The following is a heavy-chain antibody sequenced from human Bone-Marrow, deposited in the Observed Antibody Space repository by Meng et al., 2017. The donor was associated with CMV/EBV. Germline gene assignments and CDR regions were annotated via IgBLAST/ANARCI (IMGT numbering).Heavy chain of an antibody. CDR3: ARHNRQREDYGPL. Sequence: GESLKISCKGSGYSFTSYWIGWVRQMPGKGLEWMGIIYPGDSDTRYSPSFQGQVTISGDKSSSTVYLQWNNLKASDSAIYYCARHNRQREDYGPLWGQGTLVTVSS. D-gene: IGHD4/OR15-4a*01. V-gene: IGHV5-51*01. J-gene: IGHJ4*02. CDR2: IYPGDSDT. CDR1: GYSFTSYW.